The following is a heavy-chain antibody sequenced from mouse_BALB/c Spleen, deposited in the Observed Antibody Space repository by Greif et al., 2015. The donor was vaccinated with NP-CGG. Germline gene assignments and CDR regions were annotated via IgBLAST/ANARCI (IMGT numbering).Heavy chain of an antibody. V-gene: IGHV1-77*01. D-gene: IGHD2-1*01. CDR3: ARWGYGNHLAMDY. CDR1: GYTFTDYV. CDR2: IYPGSGST. J-gene: IGHJ4*01. Sequence: QVQLQQSGPELVKPGASVKMSCKASGYTFTDYVISWVKQRTGQGLEWTGEIYPGSGSTYYNEKFKGKATLTADKSSNTAYMQLSSLTSEDSAVYFCARWGYGNHLAMDYWGQGTSVTVSS.